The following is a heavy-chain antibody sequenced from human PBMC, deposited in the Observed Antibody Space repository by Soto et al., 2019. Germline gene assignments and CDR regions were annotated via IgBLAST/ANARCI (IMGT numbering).Heavy chain of an antibody. CDR3: ASLRYLGGQWLAEAFYFAY. Sequence: QVQLVQSGAEVKKPGASVKVSCKASGYIFTGYYMHWVRQAPGQGLEWMGWINPNSGGTNYAQKFQGRVTMTRDTSISTAKRGLSGLRSEDTAVYYCASLRYLGGQWLAEAFYFAYWGQGTLVTVSS. CDR2: INPNSGGT. J-gene: IGHJ4*02. CDR1: GYIFTGYY. D-gene: IGHD6-19*01. V-gene: IGHV1-2*02.